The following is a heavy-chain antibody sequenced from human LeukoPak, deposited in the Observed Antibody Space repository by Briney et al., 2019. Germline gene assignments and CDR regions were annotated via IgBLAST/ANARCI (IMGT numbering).Heavy chain of an antibody. CDR2: IHSIGGT. J-gene: IGHJ6*03. V-gene: IGHV4-59*01. CDR1: GGSISDYY. CDR3: AGTYYYSYYYYMDV. D-gene: IGHD3-10*01. Sequence: PSETLSLTCTVSGGSISDYYWTWIRQPPEKGLEWIGYIHSIGGTNYNPSLKSRVTISVDASKNQFSLKLSSVTAADTAVYYCAGTYYYSYYYYMDVWGKGTTVTISS.